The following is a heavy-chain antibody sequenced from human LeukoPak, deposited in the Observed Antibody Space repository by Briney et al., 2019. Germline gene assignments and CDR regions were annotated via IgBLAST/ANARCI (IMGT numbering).Heavy chain of an antibody. J-gene: IGHJ4*02. Sequence: GASVTVSFTASGYTFTVYYMHWVRQAPGQGLECMGWINPNSGGTNYAQKFQGRVTMTRDTSISTAYMELSRLRSDDTAVYYCARGEPTVTTYIANFGYWGQGTLVTVSS. CDR1: GYTFTVYY. CDR3: ARGEPTVTTYIANFGY. CDR2: INPNSGGT. V-gene: IGHV1-2*02. D-gene: IGHD4-17*01.